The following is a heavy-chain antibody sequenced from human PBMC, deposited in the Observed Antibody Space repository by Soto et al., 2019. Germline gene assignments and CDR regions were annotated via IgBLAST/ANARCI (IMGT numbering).Heavy chain of an antibody. Sequence: QVPLVQSGAEVKKPGASVKVSCKASGYTFTSYGISWVRQAPGHGLEWMGWISTYNGNTKYVQKFQDRVTMTTDTSTSTAYMELRSLRSDDTAVYYCARDPDPYSSSWSEFDYWGQGTLVTVSS. CDR3: ARDPDPYSSSWSEFDY. CDR1: GYTFTSYG. D-gene: IGHD6-13*01. V-gene: IGHV1-18*01. J-gene: IGHJ4*02. CDR2: ISTYNGNT.